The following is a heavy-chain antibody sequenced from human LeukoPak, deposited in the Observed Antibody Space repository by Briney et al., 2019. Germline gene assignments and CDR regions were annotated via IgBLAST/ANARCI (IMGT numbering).Heavy chain of an antibody. CDR2: IYYTGNT. D-gene: IGHD6-13*01. CDR3: ARDLSGYSSSRPHYYFDL. CDR1: GGSISSSNYY. J-gene: IGHJ2*01. Sequence: SETLSPTCTVSGGSISSSNYYWAWIRQPPGKGLEWIASIYYTGNTYFHPSLKSRATISVDTSKNEFSLNLNSVTAADTAVYYCARDLSGYSSSRPHYYFDLWGRGALVTVSS. V-gene: IGHV4-39*07.